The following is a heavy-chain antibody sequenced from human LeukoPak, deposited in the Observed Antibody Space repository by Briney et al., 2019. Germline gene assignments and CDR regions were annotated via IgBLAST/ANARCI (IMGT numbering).Heavy chain of an antibody. J-gene: IGHJ4*02. D-gene: IGHD4-17*01. CDR2: IYHSGNT. CDR3: VSTVTTPRMDY. CDR1: GFTFSSYA. V-gene: IGHV4-38-2*01. Sequence: GSLRLSCAASGFTFSSYAMSWVRQAPGKGLEWIGSIYHSGNTYYNPSLKSRVTISVDTSKNQFSLKLSSVTAADTAVYYCVSTVTTPRMDYWGQGTLVTVSS.